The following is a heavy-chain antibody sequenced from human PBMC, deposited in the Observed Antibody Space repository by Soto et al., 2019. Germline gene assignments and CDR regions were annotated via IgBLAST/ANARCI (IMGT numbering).Heavy chain of an antibody. CDR1: GFSLTTSGVG. J-gene: IGHJ5*02. V-gene: IGHV2-5*02. Sequence: QITLKESGPTLVKPTQTLTLTCTFSGFSLTTSGVGVGWIRQPPGKALEWLALIYWDDDKRYSPSLKSRLTITKDTSKNQAVLTTTNMDPVDTATYYCAHLPIYNWFDPWGQGTLFTVSS. CDR2: IYWDDDK. CDR3: AHLPIYNWFDP.